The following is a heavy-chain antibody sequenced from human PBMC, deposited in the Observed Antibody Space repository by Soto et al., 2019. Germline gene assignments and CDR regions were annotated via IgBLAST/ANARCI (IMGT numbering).Heavy chain of an antibody. CDR2: INPNSGET. V-gene: IGHV1-2*02. J-gene: IGHJ6*02. CDR3: ARGATLFESSQRYYQYGLDV. D-gene: IGHD2-15*01. Sequence: QVQLVQSGAEVKKPGASVKVSCKASGYSFSGYYIHWVRQAPGQGLEWMGWINPNSGETDYAQKFLGRVTMTSDTSISTAFMALSSLRSDDTAVYYCARGATLFESSQRYYQYGLDVWGQGTTVIVSS. CDR1: GYSFSGYY.